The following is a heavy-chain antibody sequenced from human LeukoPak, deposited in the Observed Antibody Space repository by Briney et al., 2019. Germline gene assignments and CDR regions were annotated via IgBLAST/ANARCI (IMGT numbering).Heavy chain of an antibody. J-gene: IGHJ6*03. V-gene: IGHV4-4*07. CDR1: GGSISSYY. CDR3: ARVRVAVAGALPYYYYYMDV. Sequence: SETLSLTCTVSGGSISSYYWSWIRQPAGKGLEWIGRIYTSGSTNYNPSLKSRVTMSVDTSKNQFSLKLGSVTAADTAVYYCARVRVAVAGALPYYYYYMDVWGKGTTVTVSS. D-gene: IGHD6-19*01. CDR2: IYTSGST.